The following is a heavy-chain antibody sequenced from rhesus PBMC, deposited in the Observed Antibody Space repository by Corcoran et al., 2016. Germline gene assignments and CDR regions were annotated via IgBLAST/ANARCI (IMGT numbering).Heavy chain of an antibody. CDR2: NYGSSGNT. V-gene: IGHV4S7*01. CDR3: ARRGSGWYFDL. Sequence: QVQLQESGPGLVKPSETLSLTCAVSGGSISDSYYWNWIRQPPGKGLEGIGNNYGSSGNTYYNPSLKSRVTISKDTSKNQFSLKLSSVTAADTAVYYCARRGSGWYFDLWGPGTPITISS. J-gene: IGHJ2*01. CDR1: GGSISDSYY. D-gene: IGHD5-42*01.